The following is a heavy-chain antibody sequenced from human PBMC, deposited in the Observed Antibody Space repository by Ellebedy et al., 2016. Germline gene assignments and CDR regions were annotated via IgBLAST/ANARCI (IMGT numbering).Heavy chain of an antibody. V-gene: IGHV1-18*01. CDR2: VNTFSGNT. J-gene: IGHJ4*02. D-gene: IGHD3-10*01. CDR1: GYTFTTFS. CDR3: AKTSGWGYGEN. Sequence: ASVKVSXXASGYTFTTFSITWVRQAPGQGLEWMGFVNTFSGNTKFAQKFKGRVSMTTDSSTNTAYMDLRSLRSDDTAMYYCAKTSGWGYGENWGQGTLVTVSS.